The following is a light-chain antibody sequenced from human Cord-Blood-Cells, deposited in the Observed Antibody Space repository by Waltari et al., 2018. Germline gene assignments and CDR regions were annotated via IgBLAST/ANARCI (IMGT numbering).Light chain of an antibody. CDR1: QRVLYSPNNKNY. V-gene: IGKV4-1*01. CDR2: WAS. J-gene: IGKJ3*01. Sequence: DIVMPQSPDSLAVSLGERATINCKSSQRVLYSPNNKNYLAWYQQKPGQPPKLLIYWASTRESGVPDRFSGSGSGTDFTLTISSLQAEDVAVYYCQQYYSTPTFGPGTKVDIK. CDR3: QQYYSTPT.